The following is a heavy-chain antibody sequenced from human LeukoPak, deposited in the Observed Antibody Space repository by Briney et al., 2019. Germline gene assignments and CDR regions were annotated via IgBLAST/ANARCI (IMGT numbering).Heavy chain of an antibody. J-gene: IGHJ4*02. Sequence: GGSLRLSCAASGFTFSSYSMNWVRQAPGKGLEWVSSISSSSSYIYYADSVKGRFTISRDNSKNTLYLQMNSLRAEDTAVYYCAKFTGDDVYYFDYWGQGTLVTVSS. CDR1: GFTFSSYS. D-gene: IGHD7-27*01. CDR3: AKFTGDDVYYFDY. V-gene: IGHV3-21*04. CDR2: ISSSSSYI.